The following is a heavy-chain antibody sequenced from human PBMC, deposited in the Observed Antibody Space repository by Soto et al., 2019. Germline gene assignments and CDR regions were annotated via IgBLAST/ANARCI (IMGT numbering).Heavy chain of an antibody. V-gene: IGHV4-30-2*01. CDR2: IYHSGST. CDR3: ARDRPFAGNWFDP. J-gene: IGHJ5*02. CDR1: GGSISGGGYS. Sequence: SETLSLTCAVSGGSISGGGYSWSWIRQPPGKGLEWIGYIYHSGSTYYNPSLKSRVTISVDRSKNQFSLKLSSVTAADTAVYYCARDRPFAGNWFDPWGQGTLVTAPQ.